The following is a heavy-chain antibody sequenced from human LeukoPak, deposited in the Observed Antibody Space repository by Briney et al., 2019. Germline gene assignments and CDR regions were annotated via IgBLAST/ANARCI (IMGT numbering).Heavy chain of an antibody. Sequence: SDTLSLTCTVSSDSINDYYGSGLRQPPEKALEWIGYIYYSGSTNYNPSIRSRVTISVDTSNNQFSLKLSSVTAADTVVYYCVRGELVAAGFDYWGQGTLVTVSS. CDR2: IYYSGST. D-gene: IGHD6-13*01. CDR3: VRGELVAAGFDY. J-gene: IGHJ4*02. V-gene: IGHV4-59*07. CDR1: SDSINDYY.